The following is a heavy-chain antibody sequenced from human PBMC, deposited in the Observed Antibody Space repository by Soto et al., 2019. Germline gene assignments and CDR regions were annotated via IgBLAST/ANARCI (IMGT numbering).Heavy chain of an antibody. CDR1: AFSLSTSGVG. D-gene: IGHD3-22*01. CDR3: AHSFPYSRAYYDSSASLWWFDP. V-gene: IGHV2-5*01. CDR2: ILWNDDY. Sequence: QISLQESGLLLLKPTQTLTLTCTFSAFSLSTSGVGVGWIRQPPGQPLAWLALILWNDDYHYSPSLKSRLSTTKDTPNNQAFITMSNMGPVDPGTYYGAHSFPYSRAYYDSSASLWWFDPWGPGALVTVSS. J-gene: IGHJ5*02.